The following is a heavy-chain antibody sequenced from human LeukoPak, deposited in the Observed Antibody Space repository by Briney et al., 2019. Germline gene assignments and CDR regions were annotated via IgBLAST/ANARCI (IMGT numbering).Heavy chain of an antibody. Sequence: SETLSLTCTVSGGSISSSSYYWGWIRQPPGKGLEWIGSIYYSGSTYYNPSLKSRVTISVDTSKNQFSLKLSSVTAADPAVYYCARARGSRSSLGPAYYYYYMDVWGKGTTVTVSS. CDR3: ARARGSRSSLGPAYYYYYMDV. CDR1: GGSISSSSYY. V-gene: IGHV4-39*07. J-gene: IGHJ6*03. CDR2: IYYSGST. D-gene: IGHD6-6*01.